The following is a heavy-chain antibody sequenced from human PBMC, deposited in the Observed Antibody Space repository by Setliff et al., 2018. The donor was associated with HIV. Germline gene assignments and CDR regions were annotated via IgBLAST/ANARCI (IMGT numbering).Heavy chain of an antibody. CDR2: VDSEDGET. J-gene: IGHJ4*02. V-gene: IGHV1-69-2*01. Sequence: ASVKVSCKASGGTFSNYAISWVRQAPGQGLEWMGRVDSEDGETKYAEKFQGRLTITADTSIDTAYMELISLTSEDTAVYYCATQRWLLPDYWGQGTLVTVSS. CDR3: ATQRWLLPDY. D-gene: IGHD2-15*01. CDR1: GGTFSNYA.